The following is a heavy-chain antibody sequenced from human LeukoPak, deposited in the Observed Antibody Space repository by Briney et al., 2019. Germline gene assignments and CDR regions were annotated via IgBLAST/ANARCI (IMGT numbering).Heavy chain of an antibody. V-gene: IGHV1-2*02. CDR3: ARLLWFGELSTRTRRYFDY. CDR1: GYTFTGYY. J-gene: IGHJ4*02. D-gene: IGHD3-10*01. CDR2: INPNSGGT. Sequence: SVKVSCKASGYTFTGYYMHWVRQAPGQGLEWMGWINPNSGGTNYAQKFQGRVTMTRDTSISTAYMELSRLRSDDTAVYYCARLLWFGELSTRTRRYFDYWGRGTLVTVSS.